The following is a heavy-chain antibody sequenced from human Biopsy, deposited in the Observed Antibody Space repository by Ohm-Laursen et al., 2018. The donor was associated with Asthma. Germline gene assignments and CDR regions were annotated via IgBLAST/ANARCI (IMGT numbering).Heavy chain of an antibody. D-gene: IGHD3-10*01. CDR1: GYTFNSAD. V-gene: IGHV1-18*01. J-gene: IGHJ6*02. CDR2: ISVYNGNT. CDR3: ARAVDYSHYYGIDV. Sequence: ASVKVSCNTSGYTFNSADITWVRQAPGQGLEWMGWISVYNGNTKVAQKLQDRVTMITDTSTSTAYMELRSLRSDDTAVYFCARAVDYSHYYGIDVWAKGPRSPSP.